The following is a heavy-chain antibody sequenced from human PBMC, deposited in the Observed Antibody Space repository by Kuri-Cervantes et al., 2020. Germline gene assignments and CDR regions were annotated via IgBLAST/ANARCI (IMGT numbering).Heavy chain of an antibody. D-gene: IGHD3-3*01. CDR3: AKDFLQRRNYEGGYSDY. CDR2: ISWNSGSI. Sequence: SLRLSCAASGFTFDDYAMHWVRQAPGKGLEWVSGISWNSGSIGYADSVKGRFTISRDNAKNSLYLQMNSLRAEDTALYYCAKDFLQRRNYEGGYSDYWGQGTLVTVSS. J-gene: IGHJ4*02. CDR1: GFTFDDYA. V-gene: IGHV3-9*01.